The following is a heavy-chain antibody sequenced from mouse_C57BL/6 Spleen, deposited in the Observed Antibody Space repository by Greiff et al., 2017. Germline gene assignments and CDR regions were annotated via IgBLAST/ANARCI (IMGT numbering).Heavy chain of an antibody. D-gene: IGHD1-1*01. J-gene: IGHJ2*01. CDR1: GFTFSSYA. CDR3: AREGLRNYFDY. Sequence: EVQLVESGGGLVKPGGSLKLSCAASGFTFSSYAMSWVRQTPEKRLEWVATISDGGSYTYYPDNVKGRFTISRDNAKNNLYLQMSHLKSEDTAMYYCAREGLRNYFDYWGQGTTLTVSS. V-gene: IGHV5-4*01. CDR2: ISDGGSYT.